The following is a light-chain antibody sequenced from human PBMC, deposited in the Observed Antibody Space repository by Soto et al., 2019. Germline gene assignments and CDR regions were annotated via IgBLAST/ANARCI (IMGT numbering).Light chain of an antibody. CDR3: SSYTNSNTWV. J-gene: IGLJ3*02. V-gene: IGLV2-14*01. Sequence: QSALTHPASVSGSPGQSITISCTGTSSDVGGYDYVSWYQQHPGKAPKLMIYEVRNRPSGVSNRFSGSKSGNTASLTISGLQAEGEADYYCSSYTNSNTWVFGGGTKLTDL. CDR2: EVR. CDR1: SSDVGGYDY.